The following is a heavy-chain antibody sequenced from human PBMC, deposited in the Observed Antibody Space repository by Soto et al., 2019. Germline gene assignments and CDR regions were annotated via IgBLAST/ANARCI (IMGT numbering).Heavy chain of an antibody. J-gene: IGHJ4*02. Sequence: ASAKVSCKASGYTFTSYGITWVRQAPGQGLEWMGWISAHNGNTDYAQKLQGRVIVTRDTSTSTAYMELRSLISDDTAVYYCARGRYGDYWGQGALVTVSS. V-gene: IGHV1-18*01. CDR3: ARGRYGDY. CDR1: GYTFTSYG. D-gene: IGHD1-1*01. CDR2: ISAHNGNT.